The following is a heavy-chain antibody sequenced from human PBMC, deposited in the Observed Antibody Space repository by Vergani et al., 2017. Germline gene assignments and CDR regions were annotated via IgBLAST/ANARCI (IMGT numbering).Heavy chain of an antibody. D-gene: IGHD3-16*01. Sequence: QVQLQQWGAGLLKPSETLSLTCAVYGGSFSGYYWSWIRQPPGKGLEWIGEINHSGSTNYNPSLKSRVTISVDTSKNQFSLKLSSVTAADTAVYYCARQVWGGGGYRFDHWGQGTLVTVSS. CDR1: GGSFSGYY. J-gene: IGHJ4*02. V-gene: IGHV4-34*01. CDR3: ARQVWGGGGYRFDH. CDR2: INHSGST.